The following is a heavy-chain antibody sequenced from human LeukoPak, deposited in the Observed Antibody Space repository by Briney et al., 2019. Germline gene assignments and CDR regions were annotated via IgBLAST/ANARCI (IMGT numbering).Heavy chain of an antibody. D-gene: IGHD2-21*02. J-gene: IGHJ5*02. V-gene: IGHV4-59*12. CDR2: ISYCRGT. CDR1: GDSISSFY. Sequence: PSETLSLTCNVSGDSISSFYWSGIRQPPGKGLKGIGYISYCRGTNYNPSLKGRVNISVDTSKNQFSLKLSSVTAADTAVYYCARGEGTYCGGDCYPNWFDPWGQGTLVTVSS. CDR3: ARGEGTYCGGDCYPNWFDP.